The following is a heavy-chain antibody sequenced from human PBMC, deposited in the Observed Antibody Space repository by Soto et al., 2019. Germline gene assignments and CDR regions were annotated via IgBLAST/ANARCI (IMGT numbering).Heavy chain of an antibody. CDR3: ARIETYCTSTSCSYFDY. J-gene: IGHJ4*02. V-gene: IGHV3-21*01. CDR2: ISSSSSYI. Sequence: PGGSLRLSCVVSGFAFSSYSMNWVRQAPGKGLEWVSSISSSSSYIYYADSLKGRFTISRDNAKNSLYLQMNSLRAEDTAVYYCARIETYCTSTSCSYFDYWGQGTLVTVSS. CDR1: GFAFSSYS. D-gene: IGHD2-2*01.